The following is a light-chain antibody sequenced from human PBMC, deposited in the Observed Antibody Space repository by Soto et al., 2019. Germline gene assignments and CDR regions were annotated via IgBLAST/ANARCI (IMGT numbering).Light chain of an antibody. CDR1: NGDVGGYNY. J-gene: IGLJ1*01. CDR3: SSYTSSITDV. CDR2: DVS. V-gene: IGLV2-14*01. Sequence: QSVLTQPASVSGSPGQSITISCTGTNGDVGGYNYVSWYQQHPGKAPKLMIRDVSNRPSDVSDRFSGSKSGNTASLTISGLQAEDEADYYCSSYTSSITDVFGTGTKLTVL.